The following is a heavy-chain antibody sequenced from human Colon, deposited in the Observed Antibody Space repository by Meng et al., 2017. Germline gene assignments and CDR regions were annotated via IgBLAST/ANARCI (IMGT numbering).Heavy chain of an antibody. D-gene: IGHD6-13*01. J-gene: IGHJ4*02. CDR1: GYSFSDYY. CDR3: GSSSWSSFVDY. V-gene: IGHV1-2*02. CDR2: IHSSGSAT. Sequence: QVQLLQCGAGLLEPWASLSVSCTASGYSFSDYYLPWVRQPPGQGLEWVGEIHSSGSATYSAQIFRGMVTTISNAYVQMAFMELCRPASDDTADYCWGSSSWSSFVDYWGQGALVTVSS.